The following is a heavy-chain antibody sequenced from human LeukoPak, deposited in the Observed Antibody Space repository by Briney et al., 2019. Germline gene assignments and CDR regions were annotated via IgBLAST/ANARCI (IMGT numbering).Heavy chain of an antibody. CDR2: IYYSGRT. D-gene: IGHD4-11*01. CDR3: GRTQHYDYSFDY. J-gene: IGHJ4*02. CDR1: GGSISSYY. Sequence: PSETLSLTCTVYGGSISSYYWSWLPQPPGKGLEWIGYIYYSGRTYYKPSLKSRVTISVDPSKNQFSLKLTSVPAAGPAVYYCGRTQHYDYSFDYWGQGTLVTVSS. V-gene: IGHV4-59*12.